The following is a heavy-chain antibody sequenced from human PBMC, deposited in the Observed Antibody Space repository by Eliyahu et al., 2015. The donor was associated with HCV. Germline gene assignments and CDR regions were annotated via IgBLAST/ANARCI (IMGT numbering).Heavy chain of an antibody. V-gene: IGHV5-51*03. Sequence: EVQLVQSGAEVKKPGESLKISCKSSGXTFPNYWIGWVRQMPGKGLEWMGIIYPGDSHTRYSPSFQGQVTISADKSINTAYLQWSTLKASDTAIYYCARREGSMVRGPFDYWGQGTLVTVSS. D-gene: IGHD3-10*01. CDR2: IYPGDSHT. CDR1: GXTFPNYW. J-gene: IGHJ4*02. CDR3: ARREGSMVRGPFDY.